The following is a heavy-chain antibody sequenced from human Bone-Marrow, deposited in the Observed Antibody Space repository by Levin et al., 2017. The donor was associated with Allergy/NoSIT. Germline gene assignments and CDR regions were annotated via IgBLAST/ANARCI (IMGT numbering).Heavy chain of an antibody. CDR2: ISSGSSYI. CDR1: GFTFSSYS. J-gene: IGHJ4*02. V-gene: IGHV3-21*01. D-gene: IGHD5-12*01. Sequence: GGSLRLSCAASGFTFSSYSMNWVRQAPGKGLEWVSSISSGSSYIYYADSVKGRYTISRDNAKNSLYLQMNSLRAEDTAVYYCASDIVATKTDYWGQGTLVTVSS. CDR3: ASDIVATKTDY.